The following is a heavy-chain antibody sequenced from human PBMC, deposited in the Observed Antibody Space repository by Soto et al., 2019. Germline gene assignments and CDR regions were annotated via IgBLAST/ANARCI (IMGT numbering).Heavy chain of an antibody. D-gene: IGHD2-2*02. J-gene: IGHJ4*02. CDR2: ITSSSGTI. CDR3: ARDLNTEFDS. CDR1: GFAFNGAG. V-gene: IGHV3-48*02. Sequence: EVQLVESGGGLGQPGGSLRLSCAASGFAFNGAGMNWVRQAPGKGLEWLAYITSSSGTIHYADSVKGRFTISRDNAKNSLYLQMNSLRDEDTAIYYCARDLNTEFDSWGQGILVIVSS.